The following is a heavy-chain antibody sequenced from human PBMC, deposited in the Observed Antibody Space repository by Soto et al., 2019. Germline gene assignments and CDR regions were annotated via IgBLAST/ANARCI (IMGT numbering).Heavy chain of an antibody. Sequence: QVQLVQSGAEVKKPGASVKVSCKASGYTFTSYDINWVRQATGQGLEWMGWMNPNSGNTGYAQKFQCIITMTRNTSRSTAYMELSSLRSEDTAVYYCARAPAARDPNWFDPWGQGTLVTVSS. D-gene: IGHD2-15*01. CDR2: MNPNSGNT. V-gene: IGHV1-8*01. CDR3: ARAPAARDPNWFDP. CDR1: GYTFTSYD. J-gene: IGHJ5*02.